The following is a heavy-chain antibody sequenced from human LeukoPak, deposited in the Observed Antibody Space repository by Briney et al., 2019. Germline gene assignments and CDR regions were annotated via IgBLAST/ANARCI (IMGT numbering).Heavy chain of an antibody. CDR1: GGYISSYY. D-gene: IGHD3-22*01. V-gene: IGHV4-59*12. J-gene: IGHJ5*02. CDR3: ARLRDYYDSSA. CDR2: IYYSGST. Sequence: SETLSLTCSVAGGYISSYYWSWIRQPPGKGLEWIGYIYYSGSTNYNPSLKSRVTISVDTSKNQFSLKLSSVTAADTAVYYCARLRDYYDSSAWGQGTLVTVSS.